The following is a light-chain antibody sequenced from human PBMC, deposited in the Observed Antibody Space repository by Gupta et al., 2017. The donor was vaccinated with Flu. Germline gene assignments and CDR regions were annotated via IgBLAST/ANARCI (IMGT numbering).Light chain of an antibody. CDR1: QNIKRY. V-gene: IGKV1-9*01. J-gene: IGKJ2*01. Sequence: SFLSASVGDRVTISCRASQNIKRYLAWYKQKPGKAPKLLIYAASTLQSVVPSRFSGSGYGTEFTLSISSRQPEDFALYYCQQRKNFPLSTFGQGTKLEI. CDR3: QQRKNFPLST. CDR2: AAS.